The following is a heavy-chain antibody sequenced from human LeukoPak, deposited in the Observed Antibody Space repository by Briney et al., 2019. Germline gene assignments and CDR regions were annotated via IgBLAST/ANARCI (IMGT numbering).Heavy chain of an antibody. CDR3: TTAHDYGDFDY. CDR1: AFTFSNAW. D-gene: IGHD4-17*01. CDR2: IKSKTDGGTT. Sequence: GGSLRLSCAASAFTFSNAWMSWVRQAPGKGLEWVGRIKSKTDGGTTDYAAPVKGRFTISRDDSKNTLYLQMNSLKTEDTAVYYCTTAHDYGDFDYWGQGTLVTVSS. V-gene: IGHV3-15*01. J-gene: IGHJ4*02.